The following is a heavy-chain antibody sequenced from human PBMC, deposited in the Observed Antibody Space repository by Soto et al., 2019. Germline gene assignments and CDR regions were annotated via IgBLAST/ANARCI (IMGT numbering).Heavy chain of an antibody. J-gene: IGHJ6*02. CDR3: ARQTTLAYYGMDV. CDR2: IYPGDSDT. V-gene: IGHV5-51*01. CDR1: GYSFTSYW. Sequence: GESLKISCKGSGYSFTSYWIGWVRQMPGKGLEWMGIIYPGDSDTRYSPSFQGQVTISADKSISTAYLQWSSLKASDTAMYYCARQTTLAYYGMDVWGQGPLVTVSS.